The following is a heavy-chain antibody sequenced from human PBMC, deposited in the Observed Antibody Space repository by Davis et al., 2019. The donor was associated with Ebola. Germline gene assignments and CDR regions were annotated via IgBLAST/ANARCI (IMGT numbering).Heavy chain of an antibody. CDR1: GDSITTSY. D-gene: IGHD2-8*01. J-gene: IGHJ4*02. CDR3: ARDSPRHCSNGVCAFDY. Sequence: GSLRLSCALSGDSITTSYWSWIRQPPGKGLEFIGYIYYSGSTRYNPSFESRVTISVDTSKSQFSLKLRSVTAADTAVYYCARDSPRHCSNGVCAFDYWGQGTLFTVSS. V-gene: IGHV4-59*01. CDR2: IYYSGST.